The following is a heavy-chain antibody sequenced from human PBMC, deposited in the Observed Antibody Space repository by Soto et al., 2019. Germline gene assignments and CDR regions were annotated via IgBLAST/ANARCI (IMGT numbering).Heavy chain of an antibody. V-gene: IGHV5-10-1*01. CDR2: IDPSDSQT. J-gene: IGHJ4*02. CDR3: ARQIYDSDTGPNFQYYFDS. Sequence: GESLKISCKGSGYSFAGYWITWVRQKPGKGLEWMGRIDPSDSQTCYSPSFRGHVTISVTKSITTVFLQWSSLRASDTAMYYCARQIYDSDTGPNFQYYFDSWGQGTPVTVSS. D-gene: IGHD3-22*01. CDR1: GYSFAGYW.